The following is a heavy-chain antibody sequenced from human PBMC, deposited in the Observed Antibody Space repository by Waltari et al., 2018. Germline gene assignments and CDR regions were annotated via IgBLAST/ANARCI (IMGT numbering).Heavy chain of an antibody. D-gene: IGHD3-22*01. CDR1: GGSISSGGYY. J-gene: IGHJ2*01. CDR2: IYHSGST. V-gene: IGHV4-31*03. Sequence: QVQLQESGPGLVKPSQTLSLTCTVSGGSISSGGYYWSWIRQHPGKGLEWIGYIYHSGSTYYNPSLKSRVTISVDRSKNQFSLKLSSVTAADTAVYYCARGITMIVGTWYFDLWGRGTLVTVSS. CDR3: ARGITMIVGTWYFDL.